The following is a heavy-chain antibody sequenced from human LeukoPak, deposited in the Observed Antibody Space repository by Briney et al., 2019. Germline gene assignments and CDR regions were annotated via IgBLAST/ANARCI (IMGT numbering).Heavy chain of an antibody. D-gene: IGHD4-17*01. CDR2: ISYDGSNK. V-gene: IGHV3-30-3*01. Sequence: GGSLRLSCAASGFTFSSYAMHWVRQAPGKGLEWVAVISYDGSNKYYADSVKGRFTISRDNSKNTLYLQMNSLRAEDTAVYYCAKDLGSYGDYCSDYWGQGTLVTVSS. CDR1: GFTFSSYA. J-gene: IGHJ4*02. CDR3: AKDLGSYGDYCSDY.